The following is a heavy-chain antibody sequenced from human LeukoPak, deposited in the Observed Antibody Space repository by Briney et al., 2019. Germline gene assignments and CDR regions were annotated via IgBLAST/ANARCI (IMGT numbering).Heavy chain of an antibody. Sequence: ASVKVSCKASGYTFTSYGISWVRQAPGQGLEWMGWISAYNGNTNYAQKLQGRVTMTTDTSTSTAYMELRSLRSDDTAMYYCARAGLYYYDSSGYYYWGQGTLVTVSS. CDR1: GYTFTSYG. CDR3: ARAGLYYYDSSGYYY. D-gene: IGHD3-22*01. J-gene: IGHJ4*02. CDR2: ISAYNGNT. V-gene: IGHV1-18*01.